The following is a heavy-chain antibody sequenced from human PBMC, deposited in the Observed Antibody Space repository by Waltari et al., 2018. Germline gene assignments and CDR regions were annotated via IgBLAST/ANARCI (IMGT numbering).Heavy chain of an antibody. Sequence: QVTLKESGPVLVKPTETLTLTCTVSGFSLSNARMGVSWIRQPPGKALEWLAHIFSNDEKSYSTSLKSRLTNSKDTSKSQVVLTMTNMDPVDTATYYCARIRREMVYAIYYYYYMDVWGKGTTVTVSS. J-gene: IGHJ6*03. V-gene: IGHV2-26*01. D-gene: IGHD2-8*01. CDR2: IFSNDEK. CDR1: GFSLSNARMG. CDR3: ARIRREMVYAIYYYYYMDV.